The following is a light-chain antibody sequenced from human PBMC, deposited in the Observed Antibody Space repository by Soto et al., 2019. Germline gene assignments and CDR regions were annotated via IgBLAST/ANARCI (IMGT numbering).Light chain of an antibody. CDR1: QSVSSSY. J-gene: IGKJ4*01. CDR3: QQYGNSPLT. V-gene: IGKV3-20*01. CDR2: GAS. Sequence: EIVLTQSPGTLSLSPGERATLSCRASQSVSSSYLAWYQQQPGQAPSLLIYGASSRATGIPDRFSGSGSGTDFSLTISRLEPEDFAVYYYQQYGNSPLTFGAGTKVEIK.